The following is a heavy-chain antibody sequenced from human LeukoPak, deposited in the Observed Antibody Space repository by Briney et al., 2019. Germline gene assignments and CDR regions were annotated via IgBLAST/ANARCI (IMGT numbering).Heavy chain of an antibody. D-gene: IGHD2-2*01. V-gene: IGHV4-30-4*01. J-gene: IGHJ4*02. Sequence: SQTLSLTCTVSGGSISSGDYYWSWIRQPPGKGLEWIGYIYYSGSAYYNPSLKSRVTISVDTSKNQFSLKLNSVTAADTAVYYCAAIVVVPAAIAYWGQGTLVTVSS. CDR2: IYYSGSA. CDR3: AAIVVVPAAIAY. CDR1: GGSISSGDYY.